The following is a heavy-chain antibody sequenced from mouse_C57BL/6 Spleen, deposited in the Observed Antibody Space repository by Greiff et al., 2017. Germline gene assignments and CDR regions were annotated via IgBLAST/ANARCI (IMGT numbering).Heavy chain of an antibody. CDR1: GYTFTGYW. J-gene: IGHJ3*01. D-gene: IGHD2-4*01. V-gene: IGHV1-9*01. Sequence: QVQLQQSGAELMKPGASVKLSCKATGYTFTGYWIEWVKQRPGHGLEWIGEVLPGSGSTNYNEKFKGKATLTADTSSNTVYMQVSSLTTEDSALYYCARGYYDYDGAWFAYWGQGTLVTVSA. CDR2: VLPGSGST. CDR3: ARGYYDYDGAWFAY.